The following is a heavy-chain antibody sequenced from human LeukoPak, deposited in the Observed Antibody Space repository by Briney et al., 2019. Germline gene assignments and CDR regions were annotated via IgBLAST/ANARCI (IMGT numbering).Heavy chain of an antibody. D-gene: IGHD2-15*01. CDR2: ISSAGRT. Sequence: GVSLTLPCAVSGRPVSTNYTSWLRQAPGKGLEWVSFISSAGRTNYADSVKGRFTIFRDASTSTLYLQMTRLRADDTAVYYCARVGYSGGSGYSQFFQNWGQGTLVTVSS. J-gene: IGHJ1*01. CDR1: GRPVSTNY. CDR3: ARVGYSGGSGYSQFFQN. V-gene: IGHV3-53*01.